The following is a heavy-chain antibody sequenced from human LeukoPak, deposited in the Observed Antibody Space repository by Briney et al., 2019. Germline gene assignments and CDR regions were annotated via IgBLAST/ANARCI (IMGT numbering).Heavy chain of an antibody. CDR1: GYTFSTYW. V-gene: IGHV5-51*01. CDR3: GRLRSGNYYNDFDY. J-gene: IGHJ4*02. CDR2: IYSGDCDT. D-gene: IGHD3-10*01. Sequence: GGALKTPCKGSGYTFSTYWIGWVRQMPGEGLGGMGIIYSGDCDTKYRPSLQGQVTVSADKSNSTAYLQGNSLKAPDTAMYYCGRLRSGNYYNDFDYWGQGTQVAVSS.